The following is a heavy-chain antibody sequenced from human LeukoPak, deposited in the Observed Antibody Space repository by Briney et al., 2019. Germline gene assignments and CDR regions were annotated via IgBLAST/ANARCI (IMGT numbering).Heavy chain of an antibody. CDR2: IRYDGSYK. Sequence: PGGSLRLSCAASGFTLGTYGMHWVRQAPGKGLEWVAFIRYDGSYKYYADSVKGRFTISRDNSKNTLYLQMTSLRAEDTAVYYCTKEDWGSFDYWGQGTLVTVSS. CDR1: GFTLGTYG. CDR3: TKEDWGSFDY. D-gene: IGHD3/OR15-3a*01. V-gene: IGHV3-30*02. J-gene: IGHJ4*02.